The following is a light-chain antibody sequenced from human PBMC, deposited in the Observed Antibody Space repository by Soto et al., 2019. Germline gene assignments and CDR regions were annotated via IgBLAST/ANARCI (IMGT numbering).Light chain of an antibody. Sequence: QSALTQPPSASGSPGQSVTISCTGTKSDIGVYDFVSWYQHHPGKAPRLIIYEVVQRPSGVPDRFSGSKSGNTASLTVSGLQAADEADYYCTSYSSSDIFYVFGTGTKVTVL. J-gene: IGLJ1*01. V-gene: IGLV2-8*01. CDR2: EVV. CDR3: TSYSSSDIFYV. CDR1: KSDIGVYDF.